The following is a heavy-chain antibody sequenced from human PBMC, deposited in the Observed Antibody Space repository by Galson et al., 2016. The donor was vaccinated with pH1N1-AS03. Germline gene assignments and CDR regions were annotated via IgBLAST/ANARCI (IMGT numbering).Heavy chain of an antibody. CDR2: INTNTGDT. V-gene: IGHV7-4-1*02. D-gene: IGHD3-3*01. CDR3: AREGIVAQFMEWYLFY. J-gene: IGHJ4*02. Sequence: SVKVYCKASGYRFKDYAINWVRQAPGQGPEWMGWINTNTGDTKLAQGFAGRFVFSLDASVSTAYLQITSLKAEDTAIYYCAREGIVAQFMEWYLFYWGQGTQLTVSS. CDR1: GYRFKDYA.